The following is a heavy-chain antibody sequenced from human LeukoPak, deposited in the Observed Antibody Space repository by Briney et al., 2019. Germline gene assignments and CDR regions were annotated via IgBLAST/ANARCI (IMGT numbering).Heavy chain of an antibody. J-gene: IGHJ4*02. D-gene: IGHD1-26*01. CDR3: AKVTPLGPTPPRYSFDY. Sequence: GGSLRLSCAASGFTFSSYAMSWVRQAPGKGLEWVSAISAGGGNIYYADSVKGRFTISRDTSKNSLYLQRNSLRAEDTAVYYRAKVTPLGPTPPRYSFDYWGQGALVTVSS. CDR1: GFTFSSYA. CDR2: ISAGGGNI. V-gene: IGHV3-23*01.